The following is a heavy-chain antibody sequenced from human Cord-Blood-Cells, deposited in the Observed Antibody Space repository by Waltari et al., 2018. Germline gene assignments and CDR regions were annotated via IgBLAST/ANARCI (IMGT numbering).Heavy chain of an antibody. CDR2: IYYSGST. CDR3: ARGMVGNFDL. V-gene: IGHV4-31*03. D-gene: IGHD2-15*01. Sequence: QVHLQEAGPGLGKPSQRLYPTGHLSRCSISRGCYYWRWIRQYPGKGLEWIGYIYYSGSTYYNPSLKSRVTISVDTSKNQFSLKLSSVTAADTAVYYCARGMVGNFDLWGRGTLVTVSS. CDR1: RCSISRGCYY. J-gene: IGHJ2*01.